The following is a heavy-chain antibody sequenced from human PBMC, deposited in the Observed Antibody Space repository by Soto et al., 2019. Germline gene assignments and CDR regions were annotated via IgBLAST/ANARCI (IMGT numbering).Heavy chain of an antibody. CDR2: IGTAGDT. D-gene: IGHD3-3*01. CDR1: GFTFSSYD. CDR3: ARGGDFWSGYHLGRYYYGMDV. V-gene: IGHV3-13*01. J-gene: IGHJ6*02. Sequence: PGGSLRLSCAASGFTFSSYDMHWVRQATGKGLEWVSAIGTAGDTYYPGSVKGRFTISRENAKNSLYPQMNSLRAGDTAVYYCARGGDFWSGYHLGRYYYGMDVWGQGTTVTVSS.